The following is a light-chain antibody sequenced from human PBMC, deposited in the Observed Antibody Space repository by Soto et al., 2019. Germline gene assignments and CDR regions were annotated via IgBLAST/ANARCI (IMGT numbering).Light chain of an antibody. CDR2: DAS. CDR3: QQYKSYPLT. V-gene: IGKV1-5*01. Sequence: DIQMTQSPPSLSASVGDRVTITCRASQTISGWLAWYQQKPGKAPKLLIYDASSLESGVPSRFSGSGSGTEFTLTISSLQPDDFATYYCQQYKSYPLTFGGGTKVDIK. CDR1: QTISGW. J-gene: IGKJ4*01.